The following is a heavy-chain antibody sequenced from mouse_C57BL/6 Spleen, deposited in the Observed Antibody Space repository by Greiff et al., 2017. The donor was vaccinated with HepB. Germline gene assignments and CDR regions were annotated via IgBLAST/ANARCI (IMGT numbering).Heavy chain of an antibody. V-gene: IGHV1-61*01. Sequence: QVQLQQPGAELVRPGSSVKLSCKASGYTFTSYWMDWVKQRPGQGLEWIGNIYPSDSETHYNQKFKDKATLTVDKSSSTAYMQLSSLTSEDSAVYYCAREGDGYYDAMDYWGQGTSVTVSS. D-gene: IGHD2-3*01. J-gene: IGHJ4*01. CDR1: GYTFTSYW. CDR3: AREGDGYYDAMDY. CDR2: IYPSDSET.